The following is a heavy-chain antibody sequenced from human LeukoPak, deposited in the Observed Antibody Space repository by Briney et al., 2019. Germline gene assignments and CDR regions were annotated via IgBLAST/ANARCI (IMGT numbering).Heavy chain of an antibody. J-gene: IGHJ6*02. Sequence: ASVKVSCKASGYTFTVYYMHWVRQAPGQGLEWMGWINPNSGGTNYAQKFQGRVTMTRDTSISTAYMELSRLRSDDTAVYYCARAITMVRGHYYYGMDVWGQGTTVTVSS. CDR2: INPNSGGT. V-gene: IGHV1-2*02. D-gene: IGHD3-10*01. CDR3: ARAITMVRGHYYYGMDV. CDR1: GYTFTVYY.